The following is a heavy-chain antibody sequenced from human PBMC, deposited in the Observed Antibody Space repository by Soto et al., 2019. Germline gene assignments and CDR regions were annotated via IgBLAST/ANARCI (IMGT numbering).Heavy chain of an antibody. J-gene: IGHJ4*02. CDR2: INPNSGGT. Sequence: ASVKVSCKASGYTFTGHYMHWVRQAPGQGLEWMGWINPNSGGTNYAQKFQGWVTMTRDTSISTAYMELSRLRSDDTAVYYCAKDKNSGWNYFDSWGQGTLVTVSS. CDR1: GYTFTGHY. CDR3: AKDKNSGWNYFDS. V-gene: IGHV1-2*04. D-gene: IGHD5-12*01.